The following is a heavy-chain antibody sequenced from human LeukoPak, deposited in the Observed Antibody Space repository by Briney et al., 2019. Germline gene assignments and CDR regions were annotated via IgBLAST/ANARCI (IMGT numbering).Heavy chain of an antibody. CDR1: GGTFSSYA. Sequence: ASVKVSCKASGGTFSSYAIIWVRQAPGQGLEWMGRIIPILGIANYAQKFQGRVTITADKSTSTAYMELSSLRSEDTAVYYCARDPGDYYYGMDVWGQGTTVTVSS. V-gene: IGHV1-69*04. CDR3: ARDPGDYYYGMDV. CDR2: IIPILGIA. D-gene: IGHD4-17*01. J-gene: IGHJ6*02.